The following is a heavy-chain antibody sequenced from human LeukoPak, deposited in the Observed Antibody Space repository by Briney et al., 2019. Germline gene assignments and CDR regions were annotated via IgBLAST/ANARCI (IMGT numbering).Heavy chain of an antibody. CDR3: AREGYSSGWYRGYFDL. CDR1: GDSISSFY. J-gene: IGHJ2*01. CDR2: IYTNGDT. V-gene: IGHV4-4*07. Sequence: SKTLSLTCTVSGDSISSFYWGWIRQPAGKGLEWIGRIYTNGDTNYNSSLKSRVTMSIDTSMNQFSLNLRSLTAADTAVYYCAREGYSSGWYRGYFDLWGRGTLVTVSS. D-gene: IGHD6-19*01.